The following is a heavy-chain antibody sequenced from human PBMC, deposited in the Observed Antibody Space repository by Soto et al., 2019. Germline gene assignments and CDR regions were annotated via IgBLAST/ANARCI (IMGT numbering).Heavy chain of an antibody. D-gene: IGHD6-13*01. CDR1: GYTFTSYG. CDR2: ISAYNGNT. CDR3: ARDFLAAAGKTYPY. J-gene: IGHJ4*02. Sequence: GASVKVSCKASGYTFTSYGISWVRQAPGQGLEWMGWISAYNGNTNYAQKLQGRVTMTTDTSTSTAYMELRSLRSEDTAVYYCARDFLAAAGKTYPYWSQGTLVTVSS. V-gene: IGHV1-18*01.